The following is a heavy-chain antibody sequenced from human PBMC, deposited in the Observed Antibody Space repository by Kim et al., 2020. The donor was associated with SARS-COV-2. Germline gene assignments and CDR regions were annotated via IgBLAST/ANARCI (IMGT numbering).Heavy chain of an antibody. CDR3: ARDREDEPHQYDY. V-gene: IGHV3-33*08. Sequence: GGSLRLSCAASGFTFSSYGMHWVRQAPGKGLEWVAVIWYDGSNKYYADSVKGRFTISRDNSKNTLYLQMNSLRAEDTAVYYCARDREDEPHQYDYWGQGTLVTVSS. J-gene: IGHJ4*02. CDR2: IWYDGSNK. CDR1: GFTFSSYG.